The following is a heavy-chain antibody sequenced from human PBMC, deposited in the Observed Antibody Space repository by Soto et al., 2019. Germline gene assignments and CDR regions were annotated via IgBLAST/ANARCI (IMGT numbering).Heavy chain of an antibody. Sequence: ASVKVSCKASGGTFSSYTISWVRQAPGQGLEWMGRIIPILGIANYAQKFQGRVTITADKSTSTAYMELSSLRSEDTAVYYCASPSSITGTQLFNHYYYYMDVWGKGTTVTVSS. CDR1: GGTFSSYT. V-gene: IGHV1-69*02. CDR3: ASPSSITGTQLFNHYYYYMDV. CDR2: IIPILGIA. J-gene: IGHJ6*03. D-gene: IGHD1-20*01.